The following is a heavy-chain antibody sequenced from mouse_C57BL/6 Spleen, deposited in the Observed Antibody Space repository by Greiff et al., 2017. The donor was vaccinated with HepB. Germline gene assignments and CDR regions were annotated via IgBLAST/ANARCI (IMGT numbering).Heavy chain of an antibody. V-gene: IGHV1-61*01. Sequence: QVQLQQPGAELVRPGSSVKLSCKASGYTFTSYWMDWVKQRPGQGLEWIGNIYPSDSETHYNQKFKDKATLTVDKSSSTAYMQLSSLTSEDSAVYYCARITLYYDYDGAYWGQGTLVTVSA. J-gene: IGHJ3*01. CDR2: IYPSDSET. CDR3: ARITLYYDYDGAY. D-gene: IGHD2-4*01. CDR1: GYTFTSYW.